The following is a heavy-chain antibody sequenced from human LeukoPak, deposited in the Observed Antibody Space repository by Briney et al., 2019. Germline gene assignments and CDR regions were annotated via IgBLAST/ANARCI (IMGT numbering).Heavy chain of an antibody. CDR2: IYHSGST. V-gene: IGHV4-39*07. J-gene: IGHJ4*02. CDR1: GGSIRSTTYY. Sequence: ASETLSLTCSVSGGSIRSTTYYWGWIRQPPGKGLEWIGSIYHSGSTYYNPSLKSRVTISVDTSKNQFSLKLSSVTAADTAVYYCARGNGYSGYDLAANYWGQGTLVTVSS. CDR3: ARGNGYSGYDLAANY. D-gene: IGHD5-12*01.